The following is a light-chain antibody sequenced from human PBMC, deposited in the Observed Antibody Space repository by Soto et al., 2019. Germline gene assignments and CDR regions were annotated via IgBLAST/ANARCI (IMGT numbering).Light chain of an antibody. CDR2: WAS. J-gene: IGKJ3*01. Sequence: DIVMAQSPESLAVSLGERATINCKSSQTVLYSSNNKNYLSWYQQKPGQPPKLLIYWASTRESGVPDRFSGSGCGTDFTLTISSLQAEDVAVYYCQQYYNSPFPFGPGTKVDIK. CDR3: QQYYNSPFP. V-gene: IGKV4-1*01. CDR1: QTVLYSSNNKNY.